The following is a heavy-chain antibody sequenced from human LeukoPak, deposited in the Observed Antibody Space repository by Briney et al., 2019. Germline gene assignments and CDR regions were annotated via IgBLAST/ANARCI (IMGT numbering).Heavy chain of an antibody. J-gene: IGHJ6*02. CDR1: GFTFSSYG. CDR2: IWYDGSNK. V-gene: IGHV3-33*01. CDR3: ARGGDTAMGTYYYGMDV. Sequence: PGGSLRLSCAASGFTFSSYGMHWVRQAPGKGLEWVAVIWYDGSNKYYADSVKGRFTISRDNSKNTLYLQMNSLRAEDTAAYYCARGGDTAMGTYYYGMDVWGQGTTVTVSS. D-gene: IGHD5-18*01.